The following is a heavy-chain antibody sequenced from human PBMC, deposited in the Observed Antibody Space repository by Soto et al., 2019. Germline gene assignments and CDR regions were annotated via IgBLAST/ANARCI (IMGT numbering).Heavy chain of an antibody. Sequence: QVQLQESGPGLVKPSETLSLTCTGSGGSISSYYWSWIRQPPGKGLEWIGYIYYSGSTNYNPSLKSRVTISVDTSKNQFSLKLSSVTAADTAVYYCARRYSSAFDIWGQGTMVTVSS. CDR2: IYYSGST. CDR3: ARRYSSAFDI. CDR1: GGSISSYY. V-gene: IGHV4-59*08. D-gene: IGHD6-13*01. J-gene: IGHJ3*02.